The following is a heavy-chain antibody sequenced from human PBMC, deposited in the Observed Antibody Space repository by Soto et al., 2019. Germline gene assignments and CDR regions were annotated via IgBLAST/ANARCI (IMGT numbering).Heavy chain of an antibody. CDR2: IWYDGSNK. J-gene: IGHJ4*02. CDR1: GFTFSSYG. V-gene: IGHV3-33*01. D-gene: IGHD5-12*01. Sequence: HPGGSLRLSCAASGFTFSSYGMHWVRQAPGKGLEWVAVIWYDGSNKYYADSVKGRFTISRDNSKNTLYLQMNSLRAEDTAVYYCARAPGGYALGYWGQGTLVTVSS. CDR3: ARAPGGYALGY.